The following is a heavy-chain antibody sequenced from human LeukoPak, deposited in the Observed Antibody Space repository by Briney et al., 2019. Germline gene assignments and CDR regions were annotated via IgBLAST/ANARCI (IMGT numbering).Heavy chain of an antibody. V-gene: IGHV3-21*01. J-gene: IGHJ4*02. CDR1: GVTFSGYS. Sequence: GGSLRLSCAASGVTFSGYSMNWVRQAPGKGLEWVSAITATSLHIYYADSVKGRFTISRDNSKNTLYLQMNSLRAEDTAVYYCARGATYAYYQDYWGQGTLVTVSS. CDR2: ITATSLHI. D-gene: IGHD1-26*01. CDR3: ARGATYAYYQDY.